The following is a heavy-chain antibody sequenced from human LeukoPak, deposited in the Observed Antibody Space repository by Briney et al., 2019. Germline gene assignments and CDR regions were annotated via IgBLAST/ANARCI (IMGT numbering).Heavy chain of an antibody. D-gene: IGHD5-12*01. CDR2: ISYDGSNK. J-gene: IGHJ4*02. CDR3: ARERGYSGYGGYFVF. V-gene: IGHV3-30-3*01. Sequence: QPGRSLRLSCAASGFTFSSYALYWVRQAPGKGLEWVAVISYDGSNKYYADSVKGRFTISRDNSKNTLYLQMNSLRAEDTAVYYFARERGYSGYGGYFVFWGQGTLVTVAS. CDR1: GFTFSSYA.